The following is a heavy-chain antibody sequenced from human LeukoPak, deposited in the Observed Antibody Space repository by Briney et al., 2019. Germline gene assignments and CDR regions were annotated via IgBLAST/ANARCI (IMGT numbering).Heavy chain of an antibody. CDR1: GFTFSSYT. Sequence: PGGSLRLSCAASGFTFSSYTMNWVRQAPGKGLEWVSSITSSSSYIYYADSVKGRFTISRDNAKNSLYLQMNGLRAEDTALYYCARDKDQYSGYDSGPFDYWGQGTLVTVSS. V-gene: IGHV3-21*01. D-gene: IGHD5-12*01. CDR3: ARDKDQYSGYDSGPFDY. J-gene: IGHJ4*02. CDR2: ITSSSSYI.